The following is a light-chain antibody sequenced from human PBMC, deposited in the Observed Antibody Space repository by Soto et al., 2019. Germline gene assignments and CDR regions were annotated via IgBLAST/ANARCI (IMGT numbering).Light chain of an antibody. Sequence: QSALTQPASVSGSPGQSITISCTGTSSDVGNYNLVSWYQQHPSKAPKLMIYEGSKRPSGVSNRFSGSKSGNTASLTISGLQAEDEADYYCCSYAGSSPYVVFGGGTKLTVL. J-gene: IGLJ2*01. V-gene: IGLV2-23*01. CDR2: EGS. CDR1: SSDVGNYNL. CDR3: CSYAGSSPYVV.